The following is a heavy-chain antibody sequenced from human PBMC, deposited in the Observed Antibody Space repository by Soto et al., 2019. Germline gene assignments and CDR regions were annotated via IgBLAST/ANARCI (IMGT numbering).Heavy chain of an antibody. V-gene: IGHV1-2*04. CDR2: INPNSGGT. D-gene: IGHD3-3*01. CDR3: ARGLFGVVKNRWFDP. J-gene: IGHJ5*02. Sequence: ASVKVSCKASGYTFTGYYMHWVRQAPGQGLEWMGWINPNSGGTNYAQKFQGWVTMTRDTSISTAYMELSRLRSDDTAVYYCARGLFGVVKNRWFDPWGQGTLVTVSS. CDR1: GYTFTGYY.